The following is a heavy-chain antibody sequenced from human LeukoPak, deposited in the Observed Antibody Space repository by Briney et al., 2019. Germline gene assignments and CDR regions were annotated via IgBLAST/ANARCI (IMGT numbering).Heavy chain of an antibody. D-gene: IGHD3-10*01. CDR2: IYHNGNT. Sequence: SETLSLTCAVSGGSISRGGYSWSWIRQPPGKGPEWIGYIYHNGNTYYNPSLKSQVTISVDTSKNQFSLKLSSVTAADTAVYYCARVGTMVRGVIDWFDPWGQGTLVTVSS. CDR1: GGSISRGGYS. V-gene: IGHV4-30-2*01. CDR3: ARVGTMVRGVIDWFDP. J-gene: IGHJ5*02.